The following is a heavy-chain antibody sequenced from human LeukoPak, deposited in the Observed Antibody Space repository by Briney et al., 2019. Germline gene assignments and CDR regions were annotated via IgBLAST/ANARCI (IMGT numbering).Heavy chain of an antibody. V-gene: IGHV1-2*02. D-gene: IGHD3-22*01. CDR1: GYTFTGYY. CDR3: ARDDSSGYFGFGSHAFDP. Sequence: GASVKVSCKASGYTFTGYYMHWVRQAPGQGLEWMGWINPNSGGTDYAQKFQGRVTITRDTSISTAYMELSRLRSDDTAVYYCARDDSSGYFGFGSHAFDPWGQGTLVTVSS. CDR2: INPNSGGT. J-gene: IGHJ5*02.